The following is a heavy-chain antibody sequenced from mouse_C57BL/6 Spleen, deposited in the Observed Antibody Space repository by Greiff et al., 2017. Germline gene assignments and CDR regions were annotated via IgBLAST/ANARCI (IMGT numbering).Heavy chain of an antibody. CDR3: ASIYYGSPYAMDY. D-gene: IGHD1-1*01. CDR2: IDPEGGET. J-gene: IGHJ4*01. CDR1: GFNIKDYY. V-gene: IGHV14-2*01. Sequence: DVHLVESGAELVKPGASVKLSCTASGFNIKDYYMHWVKQRTEQGLEWIGRIDPEGGETKYAPKFQGKATITADTSSNTAYLQLSSLTSEDTAVYYCASIYYGSPYAMDYWGQGTSVTVSS.